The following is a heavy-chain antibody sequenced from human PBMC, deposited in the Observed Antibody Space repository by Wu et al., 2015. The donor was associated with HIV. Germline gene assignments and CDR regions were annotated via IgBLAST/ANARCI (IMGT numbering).Heavy chain of an antibody. V-gene: IGHV4-38-2*02. D-gene: IGHD3-22*01. Sequence: QVQLQESGPGLVKPSETLSLTCTVSGYSINSGDYWGWIRQPPGKGLEWIGSIYHSGSTYYNPSLKSRVTISVDTSNNQFSLKLSSVTAADTAVYYCARHDRGHYYDSSGYIDYWGQGTLVTVSS. J-gene: IGHJ4*02. CDR3: ARHDRGHYYDSSGYIDY. CDR2: IYHSGST. CDR1: GYSINSGDY.